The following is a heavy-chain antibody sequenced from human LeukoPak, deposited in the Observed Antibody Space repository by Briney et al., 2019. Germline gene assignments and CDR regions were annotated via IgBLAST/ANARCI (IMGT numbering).Heavy chain of an antibody. Sequence: SETLSLTCTVSGGSISSSSYYWGWIRQPPGKGLEWIGSIYYSGSTYYNPSLKSRVTISVDTSTNQFSLKLSSVTAADTAVYYCARPMTTVTTGNWFDPWGQGTLVTVSS. CDR3: ARPMTTVTTGNWFDP. V-gene: IGHV4-39*01. CDR1: GGSISSSSYY. J-gene: IGHJ5*02. D-gene: IGHD4-17*01. CDR2: IYYSGST.